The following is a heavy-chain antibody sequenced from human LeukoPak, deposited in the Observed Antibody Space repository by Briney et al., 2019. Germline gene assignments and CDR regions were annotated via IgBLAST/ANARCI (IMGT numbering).Heavy chain of an antibody. CDR1: GYTLTELS. V-gene: IGHV1-24*01. J-gene: IGHJ6*02. D-gene: IGHD6-13*01. CDR2: FDPEDGGT. CDR3: ATSRYSSSWYPYYGMDV. Sequence: ASVKVSCKVSGYTLTELSMHWVRQAPGKGLEWMGGFDPEDGGTIYAQKFQGRVTMTEDTSTDTAYMELSSLRSEDTAVYYCATSRYSSSWYPYYGMDVWGQGTTVTVSS.